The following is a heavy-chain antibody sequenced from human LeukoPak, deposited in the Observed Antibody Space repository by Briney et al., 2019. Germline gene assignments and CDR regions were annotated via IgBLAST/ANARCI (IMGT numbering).Heavy chain of an antibody. D-gene: IGHD5-24*01. CDR3: ARGSRWMATAIDY. Sequence: KPSETLSLTCAVYGGSFSGYYWSWIRQPPGKGLEWIGEINHSGSTSYNPSLKSRVTISVDTSKNQFSLKLSSVTAADTAVYYCARGSRWMATAIDYWGQGTLVTVSS. CDR2: INHSGST. J-gene: IGHJ4*02. V-gene: IGHV4-34*01. CDR1: GGSFSGYY.